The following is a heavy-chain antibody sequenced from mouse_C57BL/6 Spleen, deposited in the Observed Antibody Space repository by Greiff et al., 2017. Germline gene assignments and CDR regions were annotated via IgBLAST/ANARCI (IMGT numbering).Heavy chain of an antibody. CDR3: ARRPSYGSSYYAMDY. D-gene: IGHD1-1*01. V-gene: IGHV1-55*01. Sequence: QVQLKQPGAELVKPGASVKMSCKASGYTFTSYWITWVKQRPGQGLEWIGDIYPGSGSTNYNEQFKSKATLTVDTSSSTAYMQLSSLTSEDSAVYYCARRPSYGSSYYAMDYWGQGTSVTVSS. J-gene: IGHJ4*01. CDR2: IYPGSGST. CDR1: GYTFTSYW.